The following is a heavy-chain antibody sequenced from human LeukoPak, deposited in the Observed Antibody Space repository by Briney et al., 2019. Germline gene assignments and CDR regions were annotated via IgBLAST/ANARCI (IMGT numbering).Heavy chain of an antibody. CDR2: INSDGSST. CDR3: AGGGGYYYMDV. D-gene: IGHD5-12*01. J-gene: IGHJ6*03. Sequence: GGSLRLSCAASGFTFSSYGMHWVRQAPGKGLVWVSRINSDGSSTSYADSVKGRFTISRDNSKNMLYLQMNSLRAEDTAVYYCAGGGGYYYMDVWGKGTTVTVSS. V-gene: IGHV3-74*01. CDR1: GFTFSSYG.